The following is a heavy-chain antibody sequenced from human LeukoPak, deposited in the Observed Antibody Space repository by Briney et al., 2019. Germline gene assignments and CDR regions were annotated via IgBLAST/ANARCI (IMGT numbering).Heavy chain of an antibody. V-gene: IGHV3-23*01. Sequence: GGSLRLSCAASGFTFSSYAMSWVRQAPGKGREWVSAISGSGGSTFYADSVKGRFTISRDNSKNTLYLQMNSLRAEDTAVYYCAKIPAPDVLTGYAGFDYWGQGTLVTGSS. D-gene: IGHD3-9*01. CDR3: AKIPAPDVLTGYAGFDY. CDR1: GFTFSSYA. J-gene: IGHJ4*02. CDR2: ISGSGGST.